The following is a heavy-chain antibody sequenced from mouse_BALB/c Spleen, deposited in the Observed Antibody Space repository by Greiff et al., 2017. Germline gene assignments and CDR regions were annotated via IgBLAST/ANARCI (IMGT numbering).Heavy chain of an antibody. CDR2: ISNGGGST. Sequence: EVKVEESGGGLVQPGGSLKLSCAASGFTFSSYTMSWVRQTPEKRLEWVAYISNGGGSTYYPDTVKGRFTISRDNAKNTLYLQMSSLKSEDTAMYYCARRGNYLYYAMDYWGQGTSVTVSS. CDR3: ARRGNYLYYAMDY. D-gene: IGHD2-1*01. J-gene: IGHJ4*01. V-gene: IGHV5-12-2*01. CDR1: GFTFSSYT.